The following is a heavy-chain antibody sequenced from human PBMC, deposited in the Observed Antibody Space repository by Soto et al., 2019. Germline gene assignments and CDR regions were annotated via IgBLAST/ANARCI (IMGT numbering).Heavy chain of an antibody. CDR2: IIPILGIA. V-gene: IGHV1-69*04. J-gene: IGHJ6*03. D-gene: IGHD1-7*01. CDR3: ARDWNYGVGYYYYMDV. Sequence: GASVKVSCKASGGTFSSYTISWVRQAPGQGLEWMGRIIPILGIANYAQKFQGRVTITADKSTSTAYMELSSLRSEDTAVYYCARDWNYGVGYYYYMDVWGKGTTDTVSS. CDR1: GGTFSSYT.